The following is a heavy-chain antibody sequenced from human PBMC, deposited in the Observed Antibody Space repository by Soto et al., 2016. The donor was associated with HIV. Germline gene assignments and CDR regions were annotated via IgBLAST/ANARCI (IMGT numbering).Heavy chain of an antibody. CDR2: IKSKTDGGTT. V-gene: IGHV3-15*01. CDR3: TTGTNSYGYNYYYYGMDV. CDR1: GFTFSNAW. D-gene: IGHD5-18*01. J-gene: IGHJ6*02. Sequence: EVQLVESGGGLVKPGGSLRLSCAASGFTFSNAWMSWVRQAPGKGLEWVGRIKSKTDGGTTDYAAPVKGRFTISRDDSKNTLYLQMNSLKTEDTAVYYCTTGTNSYGYNYYYYGMDVWGQGTTVTVSS.